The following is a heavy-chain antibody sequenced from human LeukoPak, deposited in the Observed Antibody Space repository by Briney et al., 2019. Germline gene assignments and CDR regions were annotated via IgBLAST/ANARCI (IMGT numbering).Heavy chain of an antibody. CDR1: GFTFSNYA. CDR2: IGSSGGST. CDR3: ARGNVVGATRPFDY. D-gene: IGHD1-26*01. V-gene: IGHV3-64*02. J-gene: IGHJ4*02. Sequence: GGSLSLSCAGSGFTFSNYALYWVRQAPGKGLENVARIGSSGGSTYYADSVGGRFTISRDNSKNTLFLQMGSLSAEDTAVYYCARGNVVGATRPFDYWGQGTLVTVSS.